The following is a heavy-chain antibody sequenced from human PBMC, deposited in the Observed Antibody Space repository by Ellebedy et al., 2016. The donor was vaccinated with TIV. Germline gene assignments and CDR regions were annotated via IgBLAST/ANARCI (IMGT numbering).Heavy chain of an antibody. CDR1: GFTFSTYS. Sequence: PGGSLRLSCAASGFTFSTYSMNWVRQAPGKGLDWVSFITSDSTTIYYADSVKGRFAISKDNARNSLFLQMTSLRAEDTAVYYCGRGRHKAAARTTDFWGQGTLVTVSS. CDR2: ITSDSTTI. CDR3: GRGRHKAAARTTDF. J-gene: IGHJ4*02. D-gene: IGHD6-13*01. V-gene: IGHV3-48*04.